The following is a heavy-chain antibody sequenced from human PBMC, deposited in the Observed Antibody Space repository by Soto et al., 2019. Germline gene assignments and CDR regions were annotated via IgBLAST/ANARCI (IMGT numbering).Heavy chain of an antibody. V-gene: IGHV4-61*01. CDR3: ATDPYCSGGSCYDY. CDR1: GGSVSSGSYY. D-gene: IGHD2-15*01. J-gene: IGHJ4*02. Sequence: SETLSLTCTVSGGSVSSGSYYWSWIRQPPGKGLEWIGHIYYSGSTNYNPSLKSRVTISVDTSKNQFSLKLSSVTAADTAVYYCATDPYCSGGSCYDYCGQGTQVT. CDR2: IYYSGST.